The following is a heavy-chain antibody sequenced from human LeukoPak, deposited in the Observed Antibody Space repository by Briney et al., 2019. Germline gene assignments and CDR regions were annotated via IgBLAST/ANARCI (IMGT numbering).Heavy chain of an antibody. J-gene: IGHJ4*02. CDR2: IYYSGST. CDR3: ARLRIAAADRPFDY. Sequence: MASETLSLTCTVSGGSISSSSYYWGWIRQPPGKGLEWIGSIYYSGSTYYNPSLKSRVTISVDTSKHQFSLKLSSVTAADTAVYYCARLRIAAADRPFDYWGRGTLVTVSS. CDR1: GGSISSSSYY. V-gene: IGHV4-39*01. D-gene: IGHD6-13*01.